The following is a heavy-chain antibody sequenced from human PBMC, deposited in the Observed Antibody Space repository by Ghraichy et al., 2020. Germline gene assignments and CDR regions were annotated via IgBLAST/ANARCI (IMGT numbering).Heavy chain of an antibody. CDR2: ISISSKYI. Sequence: GGSLRLSCAASGFSFSSYNINWVRQAPGKGLEWISYISISSKYISYADSVKGRFTISRDNAKNTLYLQMNSLRGEDTAVYYCARASRVVRFYYYDAMDAWGQGTTVTVSS. CDR1: GFSFSSYN. CDR3: ARASRVVRFYYYDAMDA. J-gene: IGHJ6*02. V-gene: IGHV3-21*05. D-gene: IGHD4-23*01.